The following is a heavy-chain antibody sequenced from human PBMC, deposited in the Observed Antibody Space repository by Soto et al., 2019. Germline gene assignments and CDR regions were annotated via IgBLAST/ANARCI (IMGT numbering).Heavy chain of an antibody. CDR3: ARVGSIAAPGDWFDP. D-gene: IGHD6-6*01. CDR1: GGSISSYY. V-gene: IGHV4-59*01. J-gene: IGHJ5*02. CDR2: IYYSGST. Sequence: SETLSLTCTVSGGSISSYYWSWIRQPPGKGLEWIGYIYYSGSTNYNPSLKSRVTISVDTSENQFSLKLSSVTAADTAVYYCARVGSIAAPGDWFDPWGQGTLVTVSS.